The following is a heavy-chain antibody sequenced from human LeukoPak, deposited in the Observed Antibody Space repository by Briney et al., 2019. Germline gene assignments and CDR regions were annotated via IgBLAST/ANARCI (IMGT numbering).Heavy chain of an antibody. J-gene: IGHJ6*03. CDR3: ARDGRGANGVSYYYMDV. CDR1: GFTFSSYS. V-gene: IGHV3-48*01. CDR2: ISSSSSTI. Sequence: PGGSLRPSCAASGFTFSSYSMNWVRQAPGKGLEWVSYISSSSSTIYYADSVKGRFTISRDNAKNSLYLQMNSLRAEDTAVYYCARDGRGANGVSYYYMDVWGKGTTVTVSS. D-gene: IGHD2-8*01.